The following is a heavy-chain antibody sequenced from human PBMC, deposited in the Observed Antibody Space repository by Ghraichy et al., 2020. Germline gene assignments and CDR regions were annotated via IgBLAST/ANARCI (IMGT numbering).Heavy chain of an antibody. D-gene: IGHD3-3*01. Sequence: ASVKVSCKASGYTFTGYYMHWVRQAPGQGLEWLGWINPNSGGTNYAQKFQGWVTMTRDTSISTAYMELSRLRSDDTAVYYCAREPIRYDFWSGYYHYGMDVWGQGTTVTVSS. CDR1: GYTFTGYY. J-gene: IGHJ6*02. V-gene: IGHV1-2*04. CDR2: INPNSGGT. CDR3: AREPIRYDFWSGYYHYGMDV.